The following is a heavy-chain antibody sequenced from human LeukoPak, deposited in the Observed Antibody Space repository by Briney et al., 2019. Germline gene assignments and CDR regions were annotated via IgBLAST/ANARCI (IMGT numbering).Heavy chain of an antibody. CDR3: ARDSGNYLDAFDI. V-gene: IGHV4-39*02. CDR2: IDHAGTT. J-gene: IGHJ3*02. D-gene: IGHD1-7*01. Sequence: SETLSLTCVVSGGSIITNDYWWGWIRQPPGKGLEWIGTIDHAGTTFYNVSLKSRVTISVDTPNNQFSLRLNSVGAADTAVYYCARDSGNYLDAFDIWGQGTMVTVSS. CDR1: GGSIITNDYW.